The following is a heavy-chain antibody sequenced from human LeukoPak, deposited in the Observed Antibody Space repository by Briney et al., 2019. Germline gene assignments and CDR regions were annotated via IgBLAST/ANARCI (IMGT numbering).Heavy chain of an antibody. J-gene: IGHJ5*02. CDR1: GFTFSSYG. CDR2: IWYDGSNK. D-gene: IGHD2/OR15-2a*01. CDR3: AREKIVLRGNWSDP. Sequence: GGSLRLSCAASGFTFSSYGMHWVRQAPGKGLEWVAVIWYDGSNKYYADSVKGRFTISRDNSRNTLYLQMNSLRAEDTAVYYCAREKIVLRGNWSDPWGQGTLVTVSS. V-gene: IGHV3-33*01.